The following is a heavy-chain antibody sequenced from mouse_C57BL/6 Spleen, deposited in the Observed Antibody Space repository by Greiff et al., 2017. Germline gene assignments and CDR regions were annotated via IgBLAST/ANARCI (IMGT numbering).Heavy chain of an antibody. D-gene: IGHD4-1*01. CDR2: IDPSDSYT. CDR1: GYTFTSYW. CDR3: ATGTGDD. J-gene: IGHJ2*01. V-gene: IGHV1-50*01. Sequence: QVQLQQPGAELVKPGASVKLSCKASGYTFTSYWMQWVKQRPGQGLEWIGEIDPSDSYTNYTQKFKGKATLTVDTASSTAYMQLSSLTSEDSAVYYCATGTGDDWGQGTTLTVSS.